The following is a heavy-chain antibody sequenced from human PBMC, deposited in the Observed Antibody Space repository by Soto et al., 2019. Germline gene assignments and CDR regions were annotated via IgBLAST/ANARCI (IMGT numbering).Heavy chain of an antibody. CDR1: GGSISSGGYY. J-gene: IGHJ4*02. Sequence: QVQLQESGPGLVKPSQTLSLTCTVSGGSISSGGYYWSWIRQHPGKGLEWIGYIYYSGSTYYNPSLKSRVTISVDTSKNQFSLKLSSVTAADTAVYYCARENHDDYMWGSYRYIDYWGQGTLVTVSS. D-gene: IGHD3-16*02. V-gene: IGHV4-31*03. CDR3: ARENHDDYMWGSYRYIDY. CDR2: IYYSGST.